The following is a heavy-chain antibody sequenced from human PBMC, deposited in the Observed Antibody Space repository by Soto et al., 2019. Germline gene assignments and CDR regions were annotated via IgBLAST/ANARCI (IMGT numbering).Heavy chain of an antibody. CDR3: AHRRGYSDSSGYYSNAFDF. J-gene: IGHJ4*02. D-gene: IGHD3-22*01. V-gene: IGHV2-5*02. CDR1: GFSLSTSGVG. Sequence: QITLKESGPTLVKPTQTLTLTCSFSGFSLSTSGVGVGWIRQPPGQALEWLALIYWDDDKRYSPSLKSRLTIPKDTSKNHVVLTMTNMYPVDTATYYCAHRRGYSDSSGYYSNAFDFWGPGTLVTVSS. CDR2: IYWDDDK.